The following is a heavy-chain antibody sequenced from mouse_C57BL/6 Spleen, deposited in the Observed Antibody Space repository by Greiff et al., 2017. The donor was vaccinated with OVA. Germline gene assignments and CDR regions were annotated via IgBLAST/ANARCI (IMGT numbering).Heavy chain of an antibody. V-gene: IGHV1-53*01. D-gene: IGHD1-1*01. CDR2: INPSNGGT. CDR1: GYTFTSYW. J-gene: IGHJ2*01. Sequence: QVQLQQPGTELVKPGASVKLSCKASGYTFTSYWMHWVKQRPGQGLEWIGNINPSNGGTNYNEKFKSKATLTVDKSSSTAYMQLRSLTSEDSAVYYCAREGRYYGSSYPFDYWGQGTTLTVSS. CDR3: AREGRYYGSSYPFDY.